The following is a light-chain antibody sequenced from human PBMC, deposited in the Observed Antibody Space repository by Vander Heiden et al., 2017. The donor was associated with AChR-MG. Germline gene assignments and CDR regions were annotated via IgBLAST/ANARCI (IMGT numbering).Light chain of an antibody. V-gene: IGLV2-14*03. CDR3: SSYTSSSTVV. CDR2: DVS. J-gene: IGLJ2*01. Sequence: QSALTQPASVSGSPGQSITISCTRTSSGVGGYNYVSWYQQQPGKAPKLMIYDVSNRPSGVSNRFSGSKSGNTASLTISGLQAEDEADYYCSSYTSSSTVVFGGGTKLTVL. CDR1: SSGVGGYNY.